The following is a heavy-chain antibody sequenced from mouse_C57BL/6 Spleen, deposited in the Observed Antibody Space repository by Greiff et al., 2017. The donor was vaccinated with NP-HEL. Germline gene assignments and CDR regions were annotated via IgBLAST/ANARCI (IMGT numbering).Heavy chain of an antibody. Sequence: QVQLQQPGAELVMPGASVKLSCKASGYTFTSYWMHWVKQRPGQGLEWIGEIDPSDSYTNYNQKFKGKSTLTVDKSSSTAYMQLSSLTSEDSAVYYCARWCRDYYGSSLDDWGQGTTLTVSS. CDR1: GYTFTSYW. J-gene: IGHJ2*01. V-gene: IGHV1-69*01. D-gene: IGHD1-1*01. CDR3: ARWCRDYYGSSLDD. CDR2: IDPSDSYT.